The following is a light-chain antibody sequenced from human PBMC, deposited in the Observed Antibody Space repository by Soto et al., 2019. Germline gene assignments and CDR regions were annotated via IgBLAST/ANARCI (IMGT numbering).Light chain of an antibody. CDR3: CSYAGSYTGV. V-gene: IGLV2-11*01. CDR2: DVS. J-gene: IGLJ1*01. CDR1: SSDVGGYNY. Sequence: QSALTQPRSVSGSPGQSVTISCTGTSSDVGGYNYVPWYQQHPGKAPKLMIYDVSKRPSGVPDRFSGSKSGNTASLTISGLQAEDEADYYCCSYAGSYTGVFGTGTKLTVL.